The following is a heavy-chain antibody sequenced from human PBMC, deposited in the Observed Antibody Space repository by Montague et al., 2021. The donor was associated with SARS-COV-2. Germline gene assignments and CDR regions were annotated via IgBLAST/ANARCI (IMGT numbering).Heavy chain of an antibody. CDR1: GGSVSSGSYY. CDR2: IYYSGST. Sequence: SDTRSLTRTVSGGSVSSGSYYWSWIRQPPGKGLEWIGYIYYSGSTNYNPSLKSRVTISVDTSKNQFSLKLSSVTAADTAVYYCARVSTTKIFILRGVISAFDIWGQGTMVTVSS. CDR3: ARVSTTKIFILRGVISAFDI. V-gene: IGHV4-61*01. J-gene: IGHJ3*02. D-gene: IGHD3-10*01.